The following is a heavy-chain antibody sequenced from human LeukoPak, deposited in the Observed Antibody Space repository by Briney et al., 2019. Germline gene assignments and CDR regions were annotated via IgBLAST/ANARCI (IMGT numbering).Heavy chain of an antibody. CDR3: ARGDRVGATVYYYYMDV. V-gene: IGHV1-2*02. Sequence: GASVKVSCKTSGYSFTTYYTHWVRQAPGQGLEWMGIINPTDGDTTYAQKFQGRVTMTRDTSISTAYMELSRLRSDDTAVYYCARGDRVGATVYYYYMDVWGKGTTVTVSS. CDR2: INPTDGDT. J-gene: IGHJ6*03. D-gene: IGHD1-26*01. CDR1: GYSFTTYY.